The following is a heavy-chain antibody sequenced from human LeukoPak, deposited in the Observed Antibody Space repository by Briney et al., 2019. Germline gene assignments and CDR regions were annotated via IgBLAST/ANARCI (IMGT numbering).Heavy chain of an antibody. V-gene: IGHV3-53*01. J-gene: IGHJ6*03. CDR3: AKVLGITMVRGVAPDYYYMDV. D-gene: IGHD3-10*01. CDR2: LYSGSDT. Sequence: PGGSLRLSCAASGFTVGSKYMNWVRQAPGKGLEWVSILYSGSDTYYSDSVKGRFTISRDDSKNTLSLQMNSLRTEDTAVYYCAKVLGITMVRGVAPDYYYMDVWGKGTTVTVSS. CDR1: GFTVGSKY.